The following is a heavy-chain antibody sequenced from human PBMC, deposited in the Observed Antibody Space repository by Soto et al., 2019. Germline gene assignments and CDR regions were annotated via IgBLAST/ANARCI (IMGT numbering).Heavy chain of an antibody. CDR2: ISYDGSNK. Sequence: GGSLRLSCAASGFTLSSYGMHWVRQAPGKGLEWVAVISYDGSNKYYADSVKGRFTISRDNSKNTLYLQMNSLRAEDTAVFYCAKDVVVGATTGLGDYYYYYGMDVWCQGTTVTVSS. CDR1: GFTLSSYG. J-gene: IGHJ6*02. D-gene: IGHD1-26*01. CDR3: AKDVVVGATTGLGDYYYYYGMDV. V-gene: IGHV3-30*18.